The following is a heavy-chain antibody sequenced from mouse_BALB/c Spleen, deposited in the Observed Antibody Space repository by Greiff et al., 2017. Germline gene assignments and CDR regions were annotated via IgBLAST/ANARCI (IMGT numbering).Heavy chain of an antibody. CDR2: ISSGGSYT. V-gene: IGHV5-9-4*01. CDR3: ARGPTDYGAMDY. J-gene: IGHJ4*01. CDR1: GFTFSSYA. D-gene: IGHD2-4*01. Sequence: EVQLQESGGGLVKPGGSLKLSCAASGFTFSSYAMSWVRQSPEKRLEWVAEISSGGSYTYYPDTVTGRFTISRDNAKNTLYLEMSSLRSEDTAMYYCARGPTDYGAMDYWGQGTSVTVSS.